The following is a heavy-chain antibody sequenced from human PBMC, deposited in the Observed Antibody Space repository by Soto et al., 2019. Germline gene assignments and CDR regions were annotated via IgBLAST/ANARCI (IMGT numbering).Heavy chain of an antibody. Sequence: PSETLSLTCSVSGGWISGYYWSWIRQTPEKGLEWIGYIYYSGSTNYNPSLKSRVTMLIDMSKNQFSLKLTSVSAADTAVYYCAAAPRYRGQGILVTVS. J-gene: IGHJ4*02. D-gene: IGHD2-15*01. CDR2: IYYSGST. CDR1: GGWISGYY. CDR3: AAAPRY. V-gene: IGHV4-59*01.